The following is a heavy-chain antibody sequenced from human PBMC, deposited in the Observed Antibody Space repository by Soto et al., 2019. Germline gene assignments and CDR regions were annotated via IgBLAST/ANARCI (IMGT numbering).Heavy chain of an antibody. J-gene: IGHJ4*02. Sequence: ASVKVSCKASGYTFTSYAVHWVRQAPGQRLEWMGWINAGNGNTKYSQKFQGRVTITRDTSASTAYMELSSLRSEDTAVYYCARDPGYSYGYNWGQGTLVTVSS. D-gene: IGHD5-18*01. V-gene: IGHV1-3*01. CDR2: INAGNGNT. CDR1: GYTFTSYA. CDR3: ARDPGYSYGYN.